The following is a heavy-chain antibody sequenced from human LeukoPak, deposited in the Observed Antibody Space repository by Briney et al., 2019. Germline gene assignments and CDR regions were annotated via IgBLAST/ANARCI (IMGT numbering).Heavy chain of an antibody. CDR1: GFTVSSNY. V-gene: IGHV3-53*01. J-gene: IGHJ5*02. CDR3: ARSYGDINWFDP. Sequence: PGGSLRLSCAASGFTVSSNYMSWVRQAPGKGLEWVSVIYSGGSTYYADSVKGRFTISRDNSKNTLYLQMNSLRAEDTAVYYRARSYGDINWFDPWGQGTLVTVSS. CDR2: IYSGGST. D-gene: IGHD4-17*01.